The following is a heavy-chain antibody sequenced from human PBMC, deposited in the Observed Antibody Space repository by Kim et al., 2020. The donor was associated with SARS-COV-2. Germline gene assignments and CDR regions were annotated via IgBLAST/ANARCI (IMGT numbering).Heavy chain of an antibody. CDR3: ARGRDSSGYSFDF. CDR1: GFTFSDYY. J-gene: IGHJ4*02. V-gene: IGHV3-11*01. D-gene: IGHD3-22*01. CDR2: ISRSGTTI. Sequence: GGSLRLSCTASGFTFSDYYMTWIRQASGKGLEWISYISRSGTTIYYADSVKGRFTISRDNAKNSLYLQMSSLRAEDTAVYYCARGRDSSGYSFDFWGQGT.